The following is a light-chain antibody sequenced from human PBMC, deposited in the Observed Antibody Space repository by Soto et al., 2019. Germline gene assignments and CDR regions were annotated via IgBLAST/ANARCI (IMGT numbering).Light chain of an antibody. CDR3: AAWDDSLNVWV. J-gene: IGLJ3*02. Sequence: QSVLTQPPSASGTPGQRVTISCSGSSSNIGSNTVNWYQQLPGTAPKRLIYSNNQRPAGVPDRFSGSKSGTSAALAISGLQSEDEADYYCAAWDDSLNVWVFGGGTKLTVL. V-gene: IGLV1-44*01. CDR1: SSNIGSNT. CDR2: SNN.